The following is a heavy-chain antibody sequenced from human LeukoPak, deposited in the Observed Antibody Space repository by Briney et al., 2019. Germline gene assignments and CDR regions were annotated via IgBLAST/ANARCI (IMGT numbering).Heavy chain of an antibody. CDR2: IIPIFGTA. CDR3: ARTPTYQLLSFHYMDV. V-gene: IGHV1-69*05. CDR1: GGTFSSYA. J-gene: IGHJ6*03. D-gene: IGHD2-2*01. Sequence: SVKVSCKASGGTFSSYAISWVRQAPGQGLEWMGRIIPIFGTANYAQKFQGRVTITTDESTSTAYMELSSLRSEDTAVYYCARTPTYQLLSFHYMDVWGKGNTVTVSS.